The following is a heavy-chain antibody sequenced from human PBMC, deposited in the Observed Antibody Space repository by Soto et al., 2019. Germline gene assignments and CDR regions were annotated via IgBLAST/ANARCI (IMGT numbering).Heavy chain of an antibody. D-gene: IGHD3-22*01. J-gene: IGHJ4*02. CDR3: ARDPNYYYDSSGYGYFDY. CDR1: GFTFSSYA. V-gene: IGHV3-30-3*01. CDR2: ISYDGSNK. Sequence: GGSLRLSCAASGFTFSSYAMHWFRQAPGKGLEWVAVISYDGSNKYYADSVKGRFTISRDNSKNTLYLQMNSLRAEDTAVYYCARDPNYYYDSSGYGYFDYWGQGTLVTVSS.